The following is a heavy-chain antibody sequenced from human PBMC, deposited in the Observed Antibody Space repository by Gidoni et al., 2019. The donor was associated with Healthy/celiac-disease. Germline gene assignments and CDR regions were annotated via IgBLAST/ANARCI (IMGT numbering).Heavy chain of an antibody. CDR1: GFTFSNAW. CDR2: IKSKTEGGTT. Sequence: EVQLVESGGGLVKPGGSLRLSCAASGFTFSNAWMSWVRQAPGKGLEGVGRIKSKTEGGTTDYAAPVKGRFTSSRDDSKNTLYLQMNSLKTEDTAVYYCWGTSSGSYWGQGTLVTVSS. D-gene: IGHD1-7*01. CDR3: WGTSSGSY. V-gene: IGHV3-15*01. J-gene: IGHJ4*02.